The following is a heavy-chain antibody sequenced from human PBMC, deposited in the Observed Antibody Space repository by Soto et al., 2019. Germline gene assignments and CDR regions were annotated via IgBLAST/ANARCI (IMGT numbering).Heavy chain of an antibody. CDR3: ARGMSRRITMVRGAKGYNWFDP. V-gene: IGHV4-34*01. J-gene: IGHJ5*02. CDR2: INHSGST. CDR1: GGSFSGYY. Sequence: SETLSLTCAVYGGSFSGYYWSWIRQPPGKGLEWIGEINHSGSTNYNPSLKSRVTISVDTSKNQFSLKLSSVTAADTAVYYCARGMSRRITMVRGAKGYNWFDPWGQGTLVTVSS. D-gene: IGHD3-10*01.